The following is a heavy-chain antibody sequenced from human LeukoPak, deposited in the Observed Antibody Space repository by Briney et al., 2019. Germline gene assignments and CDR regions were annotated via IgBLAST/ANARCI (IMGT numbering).Heavy chain of an antibody. CDR2: ISGSGGST. CDR3: ARGPLVVVPAATSHSFDY. J-gene: IGHJ4*02. D-gene: IGHD2-2*01. V-gene: IGHV3-23*01. CDR1: GFTFSSYA. Sequence: QPGGSLRLSGAASGFTFSSYAMSWVRKAPGKGLEWVSAISGSGGSTYYADSVKGRFTISRDNAKNTLYLQMNSLRAEDTAVYYCARGPLVVVPAATSHSFDYWGQGTLVTVSS.